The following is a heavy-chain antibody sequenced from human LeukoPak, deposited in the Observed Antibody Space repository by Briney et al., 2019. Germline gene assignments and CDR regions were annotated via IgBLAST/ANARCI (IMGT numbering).Heavy chain of an antibody. Sequence: SETLSLTCAVYGGSFSGYYWSWIRQPPGKGLEWIGEINHSGSTNYNPSLKSRVTISVDTSKNQFSLKLSSVTAADTAVYYCARDLPYYGSGSTSFDYWGQGTLVTVSS. CDR1: GGSFSGYY. D-gene: IGHD3-10*01. CDR3: ARDLPYYGSGSTSFDY. V-gene: IGHV4-34*01. J-gene: IGHJ4*02. CDR2: INHSGST.